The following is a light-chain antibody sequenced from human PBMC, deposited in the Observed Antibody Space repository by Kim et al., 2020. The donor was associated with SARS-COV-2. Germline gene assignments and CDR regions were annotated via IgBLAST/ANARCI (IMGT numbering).Light chain of an antibody. Sequence: GQAITISCTGTDKDIGGYKYVSWYQQHPGKGPKLIINDVSERPSGVSHRFSGSKFDDTASLTISGLQAEDEADYYCSSYADSNTWVLGGGTKVTVL. CDR2: DVS. V-gene: IGLV2-14*03. J-gene: IGLJ3*02. CDR1: DKDIGGYKY. CDR3: SSYADSNTWV.